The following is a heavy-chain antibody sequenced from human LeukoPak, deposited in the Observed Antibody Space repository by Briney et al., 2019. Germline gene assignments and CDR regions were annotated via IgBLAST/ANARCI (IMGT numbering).Heavy chain of an antibody. CDR2: IYYSGST. V-gene: IGHV4-61*01. Sequence: PSETLSLTCTVSGGSISSSSYYWSWIRQPPGKGLEWIGYIYYSGSTNYNPSLKSRVTISVDTSKNQFSLKLSSVTAADTAVYYCARISSSWYLLMDYWGQGTLVTVSS. J-gene: IGHJ4*02. CDR1: GGSISSSSYY. CDR3: ARISSSWYLLMDY. D-gene: IGHD6-13*01.